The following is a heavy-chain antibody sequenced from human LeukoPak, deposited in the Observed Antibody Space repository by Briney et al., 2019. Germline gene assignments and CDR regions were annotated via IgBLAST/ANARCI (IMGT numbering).Heavy chain of an antibody. CDR2: INHSGST. J-gene: IGHJ4*02. CDR1: GGSFSGYY. Sequence: SETLSLTCAVYGGSFSGYYWSWIRQPPGKGLEWIGEINHSGSTNYNPSLKSRVTISVDTSKNQFSLKLSSVTAADTAVYYCARGARYSSGWYGYWGQGTLVTVSS. D-gene: IGHD6-19*01. V-gene: IGHV4-34*01. CDR3: ARGARYSSGWYGY.